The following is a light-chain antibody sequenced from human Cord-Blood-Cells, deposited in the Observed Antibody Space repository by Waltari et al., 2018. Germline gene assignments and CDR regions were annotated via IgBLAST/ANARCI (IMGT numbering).Light chain of an antibody. V-gene: IGKV4-1*01. Sequence: DIVMTQSPDSLAVSLGERATINCKSSQSVLYSSNNKNYLAWYQQKPGQPRKLLIYGASTRESGVPDRFSGSGSGTDFTLTISSLQAEDVAVYYCQQYYSTPFTFGPGTKVDIK. J-gene: IGKJ3*01. CDR3: QQYYSTPFT. CDR2: GAS. CDR1: QSVLYSSNNKNY.